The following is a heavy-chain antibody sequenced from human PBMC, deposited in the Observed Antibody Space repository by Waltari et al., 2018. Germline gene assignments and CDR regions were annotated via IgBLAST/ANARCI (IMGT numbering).Heavy chain of an antibody. J-gene: IGHJ4*02. CDR3: AGHASMGDYPIDC. V-gene: IGHV4-59*08. D-gene: IGHD4-17*01. Sequence: QVQLQESGPGLVKPSETLSLTCTVSGGSINSYYWSWIREPPGKGLEWIGHIFYSGITTSNPSVKSGVTISVDTSKNQFSLKLNSVTAADTAVYYCAGHASMGDYPIDCWGRGTLVTVSS. CDR2: IFYSGIT. CDR1: GGSINSYY.